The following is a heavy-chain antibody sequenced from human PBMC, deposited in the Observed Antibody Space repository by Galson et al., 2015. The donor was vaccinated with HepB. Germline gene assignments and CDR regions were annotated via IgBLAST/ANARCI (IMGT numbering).Heavy chain of an antibody. CDR3: AGASITMVRAPPHFDY. V-gene: IGHV3-48*01. Sequence: SLRLSCAASGFTFSSYSMNWVRQAPGKGLEWVSYISSSSSTIYYADSVKGRFTISRDNAKNSLYLQMNSLRAEDTAVHYCAGASITMVRAPPHFDYWGQGTLVTVSS. CDR2: ISSSSSTI. D-gene: IGHD3-10*01. J-gene: IGHJ4*02. CDR1: GFTFSSYS.